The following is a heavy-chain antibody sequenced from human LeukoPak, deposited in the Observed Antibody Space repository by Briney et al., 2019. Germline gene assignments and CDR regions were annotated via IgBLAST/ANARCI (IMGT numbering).Heavy chain of an antibody. D-gene: IGHD3-16*01. CDR1: GGSISSGAYY. CDR3: ATGGGRYYFDY. J-gene: IGHJ4*02. Sequence: SQTLSLTCTVSGGSISSGAYYWTWIRQHPGKGLKWIGYIYNSGSTYYNPSLKSRVTISVDTSKNQFSVKLSSVSAADTAVYYCATGGGRYYFDYWGQGALVTVSS. V-gene: IGHV4-31*03. CDR2: IYNSGST.